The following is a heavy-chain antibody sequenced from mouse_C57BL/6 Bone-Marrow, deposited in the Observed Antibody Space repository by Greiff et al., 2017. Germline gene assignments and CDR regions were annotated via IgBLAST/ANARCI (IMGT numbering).Heavy chain of an antibody. CDR1: GFSLNTYA. CDR3: VRQGGLRNFFAY. V-gene: IGHV10-1*01. CDR2: IRSKSNNYAT. Sequence: EVHLVESGGGLVQPKGSLKLSCAASGFSLNTYAMNWVRQAPGKGLEWVARIRSKSNNYATYYADSVKDRFTISRDDSESMLYLQMNNLKTEDTAMYYCVRQGGLRNFFAYWGQGTLVTVSA. J-gene: IGHJ3*01. D-gene: IGHD3-1*01.